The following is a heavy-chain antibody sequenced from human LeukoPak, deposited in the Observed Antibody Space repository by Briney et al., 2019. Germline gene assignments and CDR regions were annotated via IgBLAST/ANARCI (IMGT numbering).Heavy chain of an antibody. J-gene: IGHJ4*02. CDR1: GFTSSIYA. CDR2: ISYNGSQT. D-gene: IGHD6-19*01. Sequence: QAGGSLRLSCAASGFTSSIYAMHWVRQAPGKGLEHVSGISYNGSQTYYGNSVKDRFTISRDNAKNTVYLQMASLRVDDMAVYYCVRDRGGSGWYYFDYWGQGALVTVSS. V-gene: IGHV3-64*01. CDR3: VRDRGGSGWYYFDY.